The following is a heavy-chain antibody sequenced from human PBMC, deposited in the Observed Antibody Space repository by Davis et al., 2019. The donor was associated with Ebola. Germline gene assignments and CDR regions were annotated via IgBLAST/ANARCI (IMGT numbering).Heavy chain of an antibody. D-gene: IGHD5-12*01. J-gene: IGHJ3*02. CDR2: IVPIFGIA. Sequence: AASVKVSCKASGGTFSNSAFSWVRQAPGHGLEWVGGIVPIFGIANSAQKFQGRVTVTRDTSTTTVYMDLSSLRSEDTALYYCTTPGGQDSGYDVFDIWGQGTMVTVSS. CDR1: GGTFSNSA. CDR3: TTPGGQDSGYDVFDI. V-gene: IGHV1-69*10.